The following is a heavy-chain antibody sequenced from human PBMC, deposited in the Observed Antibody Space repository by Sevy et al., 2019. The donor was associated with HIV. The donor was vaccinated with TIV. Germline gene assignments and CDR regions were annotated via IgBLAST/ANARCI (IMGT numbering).Heavy chain of an antibody. CDR2: ISSYGNEA. V-gene: IGHV3-30*03. CDR1: GFNFSNYV. CDR3: ARSLLTAAGAYGMDV. Sequence: GGSLRLSCAASGFNFSNYVLHWVRQAPGKGLEWVTFISSYGNEADYVDSVQGRFTISRDDSKNTLYLQMNSMRPEDTAVYYCARSLLTAAGAYGMDVWGQGTTVTVSS. J-gene: IGHJ6*02. D-gene: IGHD6-25*01.